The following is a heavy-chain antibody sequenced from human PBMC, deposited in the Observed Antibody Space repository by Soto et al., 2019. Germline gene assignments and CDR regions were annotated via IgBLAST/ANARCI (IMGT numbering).Heavy chain of an antibody. J-gene: IGHJ6*02. CDR3: ARVDSSGWHPRDSDRYYYGVDV. V-gene: IGHV4-34*01. D-gene: IGHD6-19*01. CDR2: INHSGST. Sequence: SETLSLTCAVYGASFSGYWWSWIRQPPGKGLEWIGEINHSGSTNYNPSLKSRVTISVDTSKNQFSLKLSSVTAADTSMYYCARVDSSGWHPRDSDRYYYGVDVWGQGTTVTVSS. CDR1: GASFSGYW.